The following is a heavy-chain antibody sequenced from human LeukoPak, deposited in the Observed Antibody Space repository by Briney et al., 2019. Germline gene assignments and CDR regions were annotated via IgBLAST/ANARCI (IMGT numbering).Heavy chain of an antibody. CDR1: GGSINSYY. Sequence: KPSETLSLTCTVSGGSINSYYWIWIRQPPGKGLEWIGDIYYTGSANYNPSLKSRVSISVATSKNQFSLKLSSVTAADTAVYYCASGYSYGYGTLDYWGQGTLVTVSS. V-gene: IGHV4-59*08. J-gene: IGHJ4*02. D-gene: IGHD5-18*01. CDR2: IYYTGSA. CDR3: ASGYSYGYGTLDY.